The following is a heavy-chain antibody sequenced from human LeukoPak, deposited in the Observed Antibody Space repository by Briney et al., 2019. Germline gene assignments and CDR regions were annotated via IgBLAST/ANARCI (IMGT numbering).Heavy chain of an antibody. CDR2: ISGSGGST. CDR1: GFTFSSYA. D-gene: IGHD3-22*01. V-gene: IGHV3-23*01. J-gene: IGHJ4*02. Sequence: GGSLRLSCAASGFTFSSYAMSWVRQAPGKGLEWVSAISGSGGSTYYADSVKGRFTISRDNSKSTLYLQMNSLRAEDTAVYYCAKDSPMGYYYDSSGYYPKYYFDYWGQGTLVTVSS. CDR3: AKDSPMGYYYDSSGYYPKYYFDY.